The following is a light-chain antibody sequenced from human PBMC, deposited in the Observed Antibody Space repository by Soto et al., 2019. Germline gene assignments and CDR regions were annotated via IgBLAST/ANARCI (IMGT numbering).Light chain of an antibody. CDR2: GAS. V-gene: IGKV3-20*01. CDR3: QQYGSSLYT. Sequence: EIVLTQSPGTLSLSPGERATLSCRASQSVSSSYLAWYQQKPGQAPRLLIYGASSRATGIPDRFSGSGSGXXXXXXXXXXEPXDFAVYYCQQYGSSLYTFGQGTKLEIK. CDR1: QSVSSSY. J-gene: IGKJ2*01.